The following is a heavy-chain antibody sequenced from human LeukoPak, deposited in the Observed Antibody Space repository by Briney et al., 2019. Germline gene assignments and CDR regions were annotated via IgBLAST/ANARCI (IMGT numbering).Heavy chain of an antibody. D-gene: IGHD1-20*01. CDR2: IYYSGRT. Sequence: SETLSLTCTVSGGSISSDYWSWIRQPPGKALEYIGYIYYSGRTNYNPSLKSRVTISVDTSKNQFSLKLSSVPAADTAVYYCARGHLTGTYKIDYWGQGTLVTVSS. J-gene: IGHJ4*02. CDR1: GGSISSDY. CDR3: ARGHLTGTYKIDY. V-gene: IGHV4-59*01.